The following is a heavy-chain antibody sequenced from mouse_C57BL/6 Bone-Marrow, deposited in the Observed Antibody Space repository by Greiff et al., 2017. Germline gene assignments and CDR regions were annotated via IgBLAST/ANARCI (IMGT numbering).Heavy chain of an antibody. J-gene: IGHJ2*01. CDR3: AIGGW. CDR1: GYTFTSYW. Sequence: QVQLKQSGAELVKPGASVKMSCTASGYTFTSYWIPWVKQRPGQGLEWIGGIYPGSGSTNYNEKFKSKATLTVDTSSSTAYVQLSSLTSEDSAVYYYAIGGWWGQGTTLTVSS. V-gene: IGHV1-55*01. CDR2: IYPGSGST. D-gene: IGHD2-3*01.